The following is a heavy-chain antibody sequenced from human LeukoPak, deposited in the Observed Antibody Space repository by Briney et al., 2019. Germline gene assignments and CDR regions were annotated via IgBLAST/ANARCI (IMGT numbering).Heavy chain of an antibody. CDR2: ISSSSSYI. Sequence: GGSLRLSCAASGFTFSSCSMNWVRQAPGKGLEWVSSISSSSSYIYYADSVKGRFTISRDNAKNSLYLQMNSLRAEDTAVYYCARLITGTADYWGQGTLVTVSS. D-gene: IGHD1-20*01. CDR3: ARLITGTADY. CDR1: GFTFSSCS. J-gene: IGHJ4*02. V-gene: IGHV3-21*01.